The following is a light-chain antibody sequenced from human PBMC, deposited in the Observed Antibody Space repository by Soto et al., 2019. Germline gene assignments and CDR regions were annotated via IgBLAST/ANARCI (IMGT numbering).Light chain of an antibody. V-gene: IGKV1-39*01. CDR3: QQSYSIPVT. J-gene: IGKJ2*01. Sequence: IQMTLSPSTLSASIGDRVTITCRASQSISSWLAWYQQKPGKAPKLLIHAASSLESGVPSRFSGSGSGTDFTLTISSLQPEDSATYYCQQSYSIPVTLGQGTKVDIK. CDR2: AAS. CDR1: QSISSW.